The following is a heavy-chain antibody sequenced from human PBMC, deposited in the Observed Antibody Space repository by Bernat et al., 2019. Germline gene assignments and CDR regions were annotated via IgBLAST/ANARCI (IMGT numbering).Heavy chain of an antibody. D-gene: IGHD6-19*01. V-gene: IGHV3-30*18. CDR2: ISYEGSKK. Sequence: QAQLVESGGGVVQPGRSLRLPCAASGFTFRTNGMHWVRQALGKGLELVAFISYEGSKKYYADSVKGRFTISRDNSKNTLSLEVNSLRTEDTAVYYCAKVLKWLVSRTIDYYYAMDVWGQGTTVTVSS. CDR3: AKVLKWLVSRTIDYYYAMDV. J-gene: IGHJ6*02. CDR1: GFTFRTNG.